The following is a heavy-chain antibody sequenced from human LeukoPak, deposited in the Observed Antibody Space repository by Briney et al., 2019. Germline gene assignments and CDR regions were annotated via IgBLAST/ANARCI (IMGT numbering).Heavy chain of an antibody. J-gene: IGHJ4*02. V-gene: IGHV4-39*01. D-gene: IGHD2-15*01. CDR1: GGSISSSTYY. CDR3: ARHLGGSYYSPFDY. Sequence: PSETLSLACAVSGGSISSSTYYWGWIRQPPGKGLEWIGSFGYSGSTYYNPSLKSRVTIFEDTSKNQFSLKLTSVTAADTAVYYCARHLGGSYYSPFDYWGRGALVTVSS. CDR2: FGYSGST.